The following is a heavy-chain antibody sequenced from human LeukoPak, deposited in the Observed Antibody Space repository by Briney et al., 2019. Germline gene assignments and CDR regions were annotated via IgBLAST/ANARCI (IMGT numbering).Heavy chain of an antibody. Sequence: HPSETLSLTCAVYGGSFSGYYWSWIRQPPGKGLEWIGEINHSGSTNYNPSLKSRVTISVDTSKNQFSLKLSSVTAADTAVYYCARGPVTYFDYWGQGTLVTVSS. CDR2: INHSGST. CDR3: ARGPVTYFDY. V-gene: IGHV4-34*01. D-gene: IGHD4-17*01. CDR1: GGSFSGYY. J-gene: IGHJ4*02.